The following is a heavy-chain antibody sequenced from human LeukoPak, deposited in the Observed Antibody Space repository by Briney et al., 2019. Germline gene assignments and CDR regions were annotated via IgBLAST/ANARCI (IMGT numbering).Heavy chain of an antibody. CDR1: GFTFSSYS. J-gene: IGHJ4*02. V-gene: IGHV3-21*04. CDR3: AKLPLRGVVVAATLLDY. CDR2: ISSSSSYI. D-gene: IGHD2-15*01. Sequence: GGSLRLSCAASGFTFSSYSMNWVRQAPGKGLEWVSSISSSSSYIYYADSVKGRFTISRDNAKNSLYLQMNSLRAEDTAVYYCAKLPLRGVVVAATLLDYWGQGTLVTVSS.